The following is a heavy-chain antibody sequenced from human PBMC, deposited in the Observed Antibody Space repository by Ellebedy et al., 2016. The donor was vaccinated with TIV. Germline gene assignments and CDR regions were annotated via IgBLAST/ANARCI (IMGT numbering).Heavy chain of an antibody. D-gene: IGHD2-2*01. J-gene: IGHJ5*02. CDR1: GFTFSSYG. Sequence: PGGSLRLSCAASGFTFSSYGMHWVRQAPGKGLEWVAVIWYDGSNKYYADSVKGRFTISRDNSKNTLYLQMNSLRAEDTAVYYCAREGTSPGEFDPWGQGTLVIVSS. V-gene: IGHV3-33*01. CDR2: IWYDGSNK. CDR3: AREGTSPGEFDP.